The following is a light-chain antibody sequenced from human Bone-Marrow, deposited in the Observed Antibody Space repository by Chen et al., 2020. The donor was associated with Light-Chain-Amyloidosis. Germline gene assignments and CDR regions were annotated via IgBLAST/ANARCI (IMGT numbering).Light chain of an antibody. J-gene: IGLJ3*02. Sequence: QSVLTQPPSASGTPGQRVTISCSGSSSNIGINTVNWYQQVPGTAPKLLIYRNDRRPSGVPARFSGSRSGTSASLAIRGLQSEDEADYSCAAWDDSLKGWVFGGGTKLTVL. CDR2: RND. CDR1: SSNIGINT. CDR3: AAWDDSLKGWV. V-gene: IGLV1-44*01.